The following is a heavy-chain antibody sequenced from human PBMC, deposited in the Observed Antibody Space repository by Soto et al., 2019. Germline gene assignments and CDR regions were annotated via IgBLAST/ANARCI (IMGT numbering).Heavy chain of an antibody. Sequence: SQTLSLTCAISGDSVSSNSAAWNWIRQSPSRGLEWLGRTYYRSKWYNDYAVSVKSRITINPDTSKNQFSLQLNSVTPEDTAVYYCARDQTEAVAGNYYYYGMVVWGQGTTVTVSS. CDR2: TYYRSKWYN. CDR3: ARDQTEAVAGNYYYYGMVV. J-gene: IGHJ6*02. CDR1: GDSVSSNSAA. V-gene: IGHV6-1*01. D-gene: IGHD6-19*01.